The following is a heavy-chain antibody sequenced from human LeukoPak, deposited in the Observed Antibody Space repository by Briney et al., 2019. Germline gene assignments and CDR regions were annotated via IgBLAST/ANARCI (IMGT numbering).Heavy chain of an antibody. CDR3: AKGQYGSGSYYMRPFDY. CDR2: ISGSGGST. CDR1: GFIFSSYA. J-gene: IGHJ4*02. Sequence: GGSLRLSCAASGFIFSSYAMSWVRQAPGKGLEWVSAISGSGGSTYYADSVKGRFTISRDNSKNTLYLQMNSLRAEDTAVYYCAKGQYGSGSYYMRPFDYWGQGTLVTVSS. D-gene: IGHD3-10*01. V-gene: IGHV3-23*01.